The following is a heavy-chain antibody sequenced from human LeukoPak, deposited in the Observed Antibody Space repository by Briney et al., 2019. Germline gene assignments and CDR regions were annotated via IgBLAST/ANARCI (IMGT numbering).Heavy chain of an antibody. CDR2: IYHSGST. CDR3: ASVGSSGYWHYFDY. J-gene: IGHJ4*02. V-gene: IGHV4-39*07. CDR1: GGSISSSSYY. D-gene: IGHD3-22*01. Sequence: PSETLSLTCTVSGGSISSSSYYWGWIRQPPGKGLEWIGSIYHSGSTSYNPSHKSRVTISVDTSKNQISLNLTSVTAADTAIYYCASVGSSGYWHYFDYWGQGALVTVSS.